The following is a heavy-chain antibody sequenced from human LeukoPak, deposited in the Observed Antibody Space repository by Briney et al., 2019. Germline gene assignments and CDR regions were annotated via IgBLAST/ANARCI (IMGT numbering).Heavy chain of an antibody. D-gene: IGHD1-7*01. Sequence: SETLSLTCTVSGGSISSYFWSWIRQPAGKGLEWIGRIYTSGCTNYNPSLKSRVTMSVDTSKNQFSLKLSSVTAADTAVYYCAREGFPTTYYYYMDVWGKGTTVTVSS. CDR1: GGSISSYF. CDR3: AREGFPTTYYYYMDV. J-gene: IGHJ6*03. V-gene: IGHV4-4*07. CDR2: IYTSGCT.